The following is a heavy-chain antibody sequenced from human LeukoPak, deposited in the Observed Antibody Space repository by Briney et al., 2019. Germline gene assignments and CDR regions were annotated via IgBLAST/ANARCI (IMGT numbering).Heavy chain of an antibody. CDR3: ARGPYVFGSGYNDY. D-gene: IGHD3-3*01. Sequence: GATVCVSCTPSGYTLTVYSMHRVRQAPGERLERMGWINPKSGGTNYAQKFQSTVTMTRDTSISSAYMGLSTLRSDDTALYHSARGPYVFGSGYNDYWG. V-gene: IGHV1-2*02. CDR2: INPKSGGT. J-gene: IGHJ4*01. CDR1: GYTLTVYS.